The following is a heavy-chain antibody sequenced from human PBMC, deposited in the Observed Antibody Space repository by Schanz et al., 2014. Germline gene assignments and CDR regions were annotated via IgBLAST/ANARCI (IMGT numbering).Heavy chain of an antibody. D-gene: IGHD2-8*02. CDR3: AKSLESCPGGRCSRGYFDY. CDR2: MNPTTGNR. J-gene: IGHJ4*02. CDR1: GYTFTSYD. V-gene: IGHV1-8*01. Sequence: QVQLVQSGAEVKKPGASVKVSCKASGYTFTSYDINWVRQATGQGLEWMGWMNPTTGNRGYAQNFQGRVTMTRDTSTSTVYMELSSLRSEDTAVYYCAKSLESCPGGRCSRGYFDYWGQGTLVTVSS.